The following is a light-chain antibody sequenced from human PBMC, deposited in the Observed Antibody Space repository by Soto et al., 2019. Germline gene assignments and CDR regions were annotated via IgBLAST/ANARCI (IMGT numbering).Light chain of an antibody. CDR3: QQSDTFPAT. CDR2: AAS. CDR1: QGIRSW. J-gene: IGKJ4*02. Sequence: DIQMTQSPSSVSASVGDRVTITCRASQGIRSWLAWYQKRPGKPPKLLISAASSLQSAVPSRFSGSGSGTDLPLTISSLQPEDFATYYCQQSDTFPATFGGGTKVEIK. V-gene: IGKV1D-12*01.